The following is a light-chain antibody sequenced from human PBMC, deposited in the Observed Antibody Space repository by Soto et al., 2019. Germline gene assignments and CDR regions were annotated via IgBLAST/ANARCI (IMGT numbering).Light chain of an antibody. CDR3: QQYGRSPRT. CDR2: SAS. J-gene: IGKJ1*01. Sequence: EIVLTQSPGTLSLSPGERATLSCRASQSVSSTYLAWYQRKPGQAPRLLIYSASSRATGIPDRFRGSGSATDFTLTISRLEPEDFAVYYCQQYGRSPRTIGQGTKVEIK. CDR1: QSVSSTY. V-gene: IGKV3-20*01.